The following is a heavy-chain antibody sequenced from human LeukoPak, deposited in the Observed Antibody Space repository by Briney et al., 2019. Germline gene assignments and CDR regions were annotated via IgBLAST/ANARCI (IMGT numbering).Heavy chain of an antibody. Sequence: GGSPRLSCAASGVTFSSNAMSWVRQAPGKGVDWFSVISGSGGSTYYADSVKGRFTISRDNSKNTLYLQMNSLRAEDTAVYCCAKDGGSSGSYSDYWGQGTLVTVSS. D-gene: IGHD1-26*01. J-gene: IGHJ4*02. CDR1: GVTFSSNA. V-gene: IGHV3-23*01. CDR2: ISGSGGST. CDR3: AKDGGSSGSYSDY.